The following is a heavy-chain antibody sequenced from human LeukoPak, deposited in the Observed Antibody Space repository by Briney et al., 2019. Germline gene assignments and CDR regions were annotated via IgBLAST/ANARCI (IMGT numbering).Heavy chain of an antibody. CDR1: GGSFSGYY. Sequence: SETLSLTCAVYGGSFSGYYWSWIRQPPGKGLEWIGEINHSGSTNYNPSLKSRVTISVDTSKNQFSLKLSFVTAADTAVYYCASAHCTNSVCHYYFDYWGQGTLVTVSS. CDR3: ASAHCTNSVCHYYFDY. D-gene: IGHD2-8*01. V-gene: IGHV4-34*01. J-gene: IGHJ4*02. CDR2: INHSGST.